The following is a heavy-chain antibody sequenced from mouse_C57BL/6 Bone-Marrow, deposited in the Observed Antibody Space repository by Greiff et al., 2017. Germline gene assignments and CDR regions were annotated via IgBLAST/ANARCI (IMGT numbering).Heavy chain of an antibody. CDR2: IHPSDSDT. D-gene: IGHD2-4*01. V-gene: IGHV1-74*01. CDR3: AIRDYDLPRGYFDV. Sequence: QVQLKQPGAELVKPGASVKVSCKASGYTFTSYWMHWVKQRPGQGLEWIGRIHPSDSDTNYNQKFKGKATLTVDKSSSTAYMQLSSLTSEDSAVYYCAIRDYDLPRGYFDVWGTGTTVTVSS. CDR1: GYTFTSYW. J-gene: IGHJ1*03.